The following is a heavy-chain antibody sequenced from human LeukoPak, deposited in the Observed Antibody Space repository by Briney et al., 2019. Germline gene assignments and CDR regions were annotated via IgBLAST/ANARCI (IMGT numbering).Heavy chain of an antibody. V-gene: IGHV1-69*13. CDR1: GGGFTFTSHA. Sequence: SVKVSRKASGGGFTFTSHAISWVRQAPGQGLEWMGGLIPIYGSANYAQKFQGRVTITSDESTRTVYMELSSLRPEDSAVYYCAGFFYDNSGDAFDIWGQGTMVTVSS. CDR3: AGFFYDNSGDAFDI. D-gene: IGHD3-22*01. J-gene: IGHJ3*02. CDR2: LIPIYGSA.